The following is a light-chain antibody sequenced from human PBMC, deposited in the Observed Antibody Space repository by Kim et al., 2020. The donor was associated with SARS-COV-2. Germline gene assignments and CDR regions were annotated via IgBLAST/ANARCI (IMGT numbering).Light chain of an antibody. CDR2: KAF. Sequence: PASDGDTVNITCRASQSLQSWLVWYQQKPGQVPRLLFEKAFNLQYGVPARFRGSTSGTDFTLTITALQPDDFATYYCQQYHTHSTFGQGTKVDIK. V-gene: IGKV1-5*03. CDR3: QQYHTHST. CDR1: QSLQSW. J-gene: IGKJ1*01.